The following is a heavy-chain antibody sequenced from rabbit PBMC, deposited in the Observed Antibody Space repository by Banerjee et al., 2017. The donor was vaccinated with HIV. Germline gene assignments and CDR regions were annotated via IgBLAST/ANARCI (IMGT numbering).Heavy chain of an antibody. CDR2: ICNSDAKS. Sequence: QEQLVESGGDLVKPGASLTLTCTASGFSFSSGYDMCWVRQAPGKGPEWIACICNSDAKSYYASWAKGRFTISKTSSTTVTLQMTSLTAADTATYFCARNYDLWGPGTLVTVS. CDR3: ARNYDL. V-gene: IGHV1S45*01. D-gene: IGHD2-1*01. J-gene: IGHJ4*01. CDR1: GFSFSSGYD.